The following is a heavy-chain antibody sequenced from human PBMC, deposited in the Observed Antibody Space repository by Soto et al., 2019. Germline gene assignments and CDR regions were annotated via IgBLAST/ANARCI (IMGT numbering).Heavy chain of an antibody. CDR3: AGMPYTSGLRFDP. D-gene: IGHD6-19*01. J-gene: IGHJ5*02. CDR1: GDSYSISTYS. CDR2: IYQSGVT. Sequence: SETLSLTCNMSGDSYSISTYSWSWIRQPPGKALQWIGFIYQSGVTSYNPSLASRVSISLDRSNNQCSLKPKSVTAADTAVYFCAGMPYTSGLRFDPWGPGTLVTVS. V-gene: IGHV4-30-2*01.